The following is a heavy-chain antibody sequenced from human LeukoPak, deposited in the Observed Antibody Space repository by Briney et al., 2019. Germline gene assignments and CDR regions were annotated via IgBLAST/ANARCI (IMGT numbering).Heavy chain of an antibody. Sequence: SETLSLTCAVSGYSINNVYQWAWLRQSPGGGLEWMGSIYHSGGDHYNPSLRSRVVISVDTSNNQFSLRLSSVTVADTAVYYCARDPRWLTPDCTSTSCYENYFDPWGRGTLVTVSS. D-gene: IGHD2-2*01. J-gene: IGHJ5*02. CDR1: GYSINNVYQ. CDR3: ARDPRWLTPDCTSTSCYENYFDP. CDR2: IYHSGGD. V-gene: IGHV4-38-2*02.